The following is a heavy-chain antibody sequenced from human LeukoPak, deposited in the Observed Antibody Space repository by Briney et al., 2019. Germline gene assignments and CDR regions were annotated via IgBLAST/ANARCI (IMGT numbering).Heavy chain of an antibody. CDR2: ISYDGTNK. D-gene: IGHD1-1*01. Sequence: PGGSLRLSCAASGFPFSSYGMHWVRQAPGKGLEWVALISYDGTNKYYADSVKGRFTISRDNSKNTFYLQVNSLIAEDTAVYYCAKGQQPSWSYFDNWGQGTLVTVSS. J-gene: IGHJ4*02. CDR3: AKGQQPSWSYFDN. CDR1: GFPFSSYG. V-gene: IGHV3-30*18.